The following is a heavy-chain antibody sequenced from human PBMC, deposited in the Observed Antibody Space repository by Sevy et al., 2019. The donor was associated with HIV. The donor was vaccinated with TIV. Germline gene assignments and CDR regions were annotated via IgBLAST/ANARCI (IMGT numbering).Heavy chain of an antibody. V-gene: IGHV1-18*01. Sequence: ASVKVSCKASGYTFTSYGISWVRQAPGQGLEWMGWISAYNGNTNYAQKLQGRVTMTTDTSTSTAYMELGSLRSDDTAVYYCARDVLVDTAMAEPRYYGMDVWGQGTTVTVSS. CDR1: GYTFTSYG. CDR3: ARDVLVDTAMAEPRYYGMDV. J-gene: IGHJ6*02. CDR2: ISAYNGNT. D-gene: IGHD5-18*01.